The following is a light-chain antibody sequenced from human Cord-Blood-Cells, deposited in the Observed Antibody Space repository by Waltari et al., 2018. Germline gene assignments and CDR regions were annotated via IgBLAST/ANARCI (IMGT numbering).Light chain of an antibody. V-gene: IGLV2-23*01. CDR2: EGS. CDR1: SSDVGSYTL. Sequence: QSALTQPASVSGSPGQSITISCTGTSSDVGSYTLVSWYQQHPGKAPKLMIYEGSKRPSGVSNRLSGSKSGNTASLTISGLQAEDEADYYCCSYAGSRVFGGGTKLTVL. J-gene: IGLJ3*02. CDR3: CSYAGSRV.